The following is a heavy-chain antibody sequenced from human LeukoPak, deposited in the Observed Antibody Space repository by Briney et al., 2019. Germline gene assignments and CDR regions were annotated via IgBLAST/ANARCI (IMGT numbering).Heavy chain of an antibody. CDR3: ARDRGRYYMDV. Sequence: GGSLRLSCAASGFTVSSNDMHWVRQATGKGLEWVSGIGTAGDIYYSGSVKGRFTISRENAKSSLYLQMKSLRAGDTAVYYCARDRGRYYMDVWGKGTTVTISS. J-gene: IGHJ6*03. CDR1: GFTVSSND. V-gene: IGHV3-13*01. CDR2: IGTAGDI. D-gene: IGHD6-25*01.